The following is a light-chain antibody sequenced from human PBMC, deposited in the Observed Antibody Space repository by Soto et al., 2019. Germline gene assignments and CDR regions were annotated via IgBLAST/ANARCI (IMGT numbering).Light chain of an antibody. J-gene: IGLJ1*01. CDR3: AAWDDSLNGDYV. V-gene: IGLV1-44*01. CDR2: SNN. Sequence: QSVLTQPPSASGTPGQRVTISCSGSSSNIGSNTVNWYQQLPGTAPKLLIYSNNQLPSGVPDRFSGSKSGTSASLAISGLQAEDEADYYCAAWDDSLNGDYVFGTGTKLTVL. CDR1: SSNIGSNT.